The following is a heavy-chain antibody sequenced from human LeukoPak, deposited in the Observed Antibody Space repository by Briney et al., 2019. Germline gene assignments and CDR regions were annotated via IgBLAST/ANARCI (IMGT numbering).Heavy chain of an antibody. D-gene: IGHD2-21*01. V-gene: IGHV3-30*02. CDR3: AKDENWADSDFNYYYYMDV. CDR2: IRYDGSNK. J-gene: IGHJ6*03. Sequence: PGRSLRLSCAASGFTFSSYGMHWVRQAPGKGLEWVAFIRYDGSNKYYADSVKGRFTISRDNSKNTLYLQMNSLRAEDTAVYYCAKDENWADSDFNYYYYMDVWGKGTTVTVSS. CDR1: GFTFSSYG.